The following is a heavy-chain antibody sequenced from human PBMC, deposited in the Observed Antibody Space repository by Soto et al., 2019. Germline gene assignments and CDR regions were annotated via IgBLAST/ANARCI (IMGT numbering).Heavy chain of an antibody. CDR3: NAPGIAVAGTEGDVNFDY. D-gene: IGHD6-19*01. CDR1: GFTFSGSA. V-gene: IGHV3-73*01. J-gene: IGHJ4*02. CDR2: IRSKANSYAT. Sequence: EVQLVESGGGLVQPGGSLKLSCAASGFTFSGSAMHWVRQASGKGLEWVGRIRSKANSYATAYAASVKGRFTISRDDSKNTAYLQMNSLKTEDTAVYYCNAPGIAVAGTEGDVNFDYWGQGTLVTVSS.